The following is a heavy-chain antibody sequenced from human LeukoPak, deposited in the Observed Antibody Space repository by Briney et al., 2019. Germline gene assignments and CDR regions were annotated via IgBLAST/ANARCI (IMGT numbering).Heavy chain of an antibody. Sequence: TGGSLRLSCAASGLTFSSYWMSWVRQAPGTGLEWVANIKQDGSEKYYVDSVKGRFTISRDNAKNSLYLQMNSLRVEDTAVYYCARKTGDCWGQGTLVIVSS. CDR1: GLTFSSYW. CDR2: IKQDGSEK. D-gene: IGHD1-14*01. V-gene: IGHV3-7*01. CDR3: ARKTGDC. J-gene: IGHJ4*02.